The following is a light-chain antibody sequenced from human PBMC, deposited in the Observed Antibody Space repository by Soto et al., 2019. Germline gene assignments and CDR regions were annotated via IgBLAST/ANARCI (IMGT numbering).Light chain of an antibody. CDR1: QSVTSNY. CDR2: GAS. V-gene: IGKV3-20*01. J-gene: IGKJ5*01. Sequence: EIVLTQSPGTLSSSPGERATLSCRASQSVTSNYLAWYQQKPGQAPRLLIYGASNRATGIPDRFSGSGSGTDFTLTISSLQSEDFAVYYCRQYNNWPPITFGQGTRLENK. CDR3: RQYNNWPPIT.